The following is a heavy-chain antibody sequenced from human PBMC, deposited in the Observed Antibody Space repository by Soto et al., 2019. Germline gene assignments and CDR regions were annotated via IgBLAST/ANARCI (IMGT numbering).Heavy chain of an antibody. CDR1: GYSFTSYW. Sequence: GESLKISCKGSGYSFTSYWLGWVRQMPGKGLEWMGIIFPGDADTTYSPSFEGQVTISADKSISTAYLQWSSLKAADTAMYYCAIHSSSNAPWGQGTLVTVSS. CDR2: IFPGDADT. V-gene: IGHV5-51*01. D-gene: IGHD2-2*01. J-gene: IGHJ5*02. CDR3: AIHSSSNAP.